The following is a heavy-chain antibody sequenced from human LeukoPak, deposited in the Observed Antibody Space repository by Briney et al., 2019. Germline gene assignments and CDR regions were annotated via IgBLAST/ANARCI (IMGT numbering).Heavy chain of an antibody. V-gene: IGHV4-61*01. CDR1: GGSVSSGNLY. Sequence: SETLSLTCTVSGGSVSSGNLYWSWIRQPPGKGLEWIGYIYYSGSTNYNPSLKSRVTVSADMSKNQFSLKLNSVTAADTAVYYCARDQDDYVWGSYRTFDYWGQGTLVTVSS. CDR3: ARDQDDYVWGSYRTFDY. D-gene: IGHD3-16*02. J-gene: IGHJ4*02. CDR2: IYYSGST.